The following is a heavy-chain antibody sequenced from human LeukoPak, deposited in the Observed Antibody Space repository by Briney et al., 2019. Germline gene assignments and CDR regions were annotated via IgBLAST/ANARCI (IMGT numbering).Heavy chain of an antibody. Sequence: SETLSLTCTVSGGSISSYYWSWIRQPPGKGREGIGYIYYSGSTYYNPSLKSRVTISVDTSKNQFSLKLSSVTAADTAVYYCARRSQWLVNNWFDPWGQGTLVTVSS. CDR2: IYYSGST. J-gene: IGHJ5*02. D-gene: IGHD6-19*01. CDR3: ARRSQWLVNNWFDP. CDR1: GGSISSYY. V-gene: IGHV4-59*08.